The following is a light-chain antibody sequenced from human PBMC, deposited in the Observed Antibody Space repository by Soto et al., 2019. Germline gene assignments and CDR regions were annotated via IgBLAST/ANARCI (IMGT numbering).Light chain of an antibody. CDR1: GSDVGGYDY. CDR2: EVS. CDR3: SSYTSSSTLV. Sequence: QSALTQPASVSGSPGQSITISCTGTGSDVGGYDYVSWFQQHPGKAPKLMIYEVSYRPSGISNRFSASKSGNTASLTISGLQAEDEADYYFSSYTSSSTLVFGGGTQLTVL. V-gene: IGLV2-14*01. J-gene: IGLJ2*01.